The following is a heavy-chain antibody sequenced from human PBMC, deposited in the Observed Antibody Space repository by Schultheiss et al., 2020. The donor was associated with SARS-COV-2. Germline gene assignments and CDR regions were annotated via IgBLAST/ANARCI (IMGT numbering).Heavy chain of an antibody. J-gene: IGHJ4*02. V-gene: IGHV3-72*01. D-gene: IGHD2-8*01. Sequence: GESLKISCVTSGFSFSGSGIYWVRQASGKGLEWVGRIRNKANSHTTEYAASVKGRFTISRDDSKNSLYLQMNSLKTEDTAVYYCAREGYCTNGVCSYFDYWGQGTLVTVSS. CDR1: GFSFSGSG. CDR2: IRNKANSHTT. CDR3: AREGYCTNGVCSYFDY.